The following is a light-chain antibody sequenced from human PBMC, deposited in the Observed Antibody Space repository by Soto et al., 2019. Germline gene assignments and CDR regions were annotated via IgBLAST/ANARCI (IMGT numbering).Light chain of an antibody. J-gene: IGKJ1*01. CDR2: GAS. V-gene: IGKV3-20*01. CDR1: QSVSNNH. CDR3: QQSGSSSGWT. Sequence: EIVLTQSPGTLSLSPGERATLSCRASQSVSNNHLAWYQQKPGQAPRLLIYGASSRATGVPDGFSGSGSVTDFTLASSRLEAEDFAVYYCQQSGSSSGWTFGQGTKVEIK.